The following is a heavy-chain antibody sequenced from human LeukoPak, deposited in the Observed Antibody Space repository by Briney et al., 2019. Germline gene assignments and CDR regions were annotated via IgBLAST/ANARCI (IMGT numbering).Heavy chain of an antibody. V-gene: IGHV3-48*03. CDR1: GFTFSSYE. Sequence: PPGGSLRLSCAASGFTFSSYEMNWVRQAPGKGLEWVSYISSSGSTIYYADSVKGRFTISRDNAKNSLYLQMNSLRAEDTAVYYCARDMWELPFDYWGQGTLVTVSS. J-gene: IGHJ4*02. CDR3: ARDMWELPFDY. D-gene: IGHD1-26*01. CDR2: ISSSGSTI.